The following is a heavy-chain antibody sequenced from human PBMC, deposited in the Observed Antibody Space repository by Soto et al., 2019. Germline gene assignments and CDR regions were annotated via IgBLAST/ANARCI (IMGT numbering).Heavy chain of an antibody. J-gene: IGHJ6*02. CDR3: ARHRIDNNIFDGVDV. D-gene: IGHD1-20*01. CDR2: IYHSGST. CDR1: GGSITRTTFY. V-gene: IGHV4-39*01. Sequence: SETLSLTCTVSGGSITRTTFYWDWIRQAPGKGLEWIGSIYHSGSTFYSPSLKSRITISLDTSRNEFSLKLTSVTVADRAVYYCARHRIDNNIFDGVDVWGQGTTVTVSS.